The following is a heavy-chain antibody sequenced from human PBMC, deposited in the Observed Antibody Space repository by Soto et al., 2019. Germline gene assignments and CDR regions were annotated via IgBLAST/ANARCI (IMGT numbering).Heavy chain of an antibody. CDR1: GYTFTTYY. CDR2: INPSGGSP. J-gene: IGHJ4*02. Sequence: GASVKVSCKASGYTFTTYYMHWVRQAPGQGLEWVGIINPSGGSPTYAQKFQGRVTLTRDTSTSTVYMELSSLRSEDTAIYYCVRGLGSGTYYGYWGQGTLVTVSS. V-gene: IGHV1-46*03. D-gene: IGHD3-10*02. CDR3: VRGLGSGTYYGY.